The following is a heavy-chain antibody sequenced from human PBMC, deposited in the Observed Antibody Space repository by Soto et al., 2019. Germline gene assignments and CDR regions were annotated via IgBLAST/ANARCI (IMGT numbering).Heavy chain of an antibody. CDR3: AGSPNDYGDRP. Sequence: QVQLVQSGAEVKKPGASVKVSCKASGYTFTSYDINWLRQATGKGLEWMGWMKPNSGNTGSAQKFQGRVTMTRSTSISTAYMALSSLRSEDTAVYYCAGSPNDYGDRPWGQGTLVTVSS. D-gene: IGHD4-17*01. CDR1: GYTFTSYD. CDR2: MKPNSGNT. V-gene: IGHV1-8*01. J-gene: IGHJ5*02.